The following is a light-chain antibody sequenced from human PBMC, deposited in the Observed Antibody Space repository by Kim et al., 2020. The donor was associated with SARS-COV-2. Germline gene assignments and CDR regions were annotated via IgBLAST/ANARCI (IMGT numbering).Light chain of an antibody. CDR1: DIADTG. Sequence: APGGTARITGGANDIADTGVHWYQQKSGQAPVVVIHHDTDRPSGIPERFSASSSGNTATLTLSRVEAGDEADYYCQVWDRSTDDWVFGGGTQLTVL. CDR2: HDT. J-gene: IGLJ3*02. V-gene: IGLV3-21*04. CDR3: QVWDRSTDDWV.